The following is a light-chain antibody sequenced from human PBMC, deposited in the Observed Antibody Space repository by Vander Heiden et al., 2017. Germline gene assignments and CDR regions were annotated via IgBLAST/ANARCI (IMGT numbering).Light chain of an antibody. J-gene: IGLJ3*02. CDR1: SSDVGGYNY. CDR2: DVS. Sequence: QSALTQPASVSGSPGQSITISCTGTSSDVGGYNYVSWYQQHPGKAPKLMIYDVSNRPSGVSNRFSGSKSANKASLTISGLQAEDEADDYCSSYTSSSRVFGGGTKLTVL. CDR3: SSYTSSSRV. V-gene: IGLV2-14*01.